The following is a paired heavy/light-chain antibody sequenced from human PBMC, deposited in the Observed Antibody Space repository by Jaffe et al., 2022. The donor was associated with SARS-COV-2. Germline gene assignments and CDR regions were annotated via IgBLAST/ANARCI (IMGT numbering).Heavy chain of an antibody. CDR2: ITYDGSIK. CDR3: ARGVREGGWSLLHLN. D-gene: IGHD6-19*01. J-gene: IGHJ4*02. Sequence: QVQLVESGGGVVQPGRSLRLSCAASGFTFSSYAMHWVRQAPGKGLDWVAVITYDGSIKYYADSVKGRFTISRDNSKNTLFLQMNSLRGDDTAVYYCARGVREGGWSLLHLNWGQGTLVSVSS. V-gene: IGHV3-30*04. CDR1: GFTFSSYA.
Light chain of an antibody. Sequence: EIVLTQSPGTLSLSPGERVTLSCRASESVSSGYLAWYQQKPGQAPRLLIYGASSRATGIPDRFSGSGSGTDFTLIISRLEPEDFAVYYCQQYGGSPTTFGGGTKVEIK. CDR3: QQYGGSPTT. J-gene: IGKJ4*01. CDR2: GAS. V-gene: IGKV3-20*01. CDR1: ESVSSGY.